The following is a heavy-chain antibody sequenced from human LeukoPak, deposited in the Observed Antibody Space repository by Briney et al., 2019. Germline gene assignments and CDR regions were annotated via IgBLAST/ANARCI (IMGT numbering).Heavy chain of an antibody. CDR3: AKWGPVPAAILGDYYYYYGMDV. J-gene: IGHJ6*02. CDR2: ISGSGGST. D-gene: IGHD2-2*01. V-gene: IGHV3-23*01. CDR1: GFTFSSYA. Sequence: PGGSLRLSCAASGFTFSSYAMSWVRQAPGKGLEWVSAISGSGGSTYYADSVKGRFTISRDNSKNTLYLQMNSLRAEDTAVYYCAKWGPVPAAILGDYYYYYGMDVWGQGTTVTVSS.